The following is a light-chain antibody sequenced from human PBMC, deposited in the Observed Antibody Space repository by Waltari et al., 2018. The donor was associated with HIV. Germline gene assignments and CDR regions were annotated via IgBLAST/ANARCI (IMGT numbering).Light chain of an antibody. Sequence: QSVLTQPPSASGTPGQRVTISCSGSSSNIGSNYVYWYRQLPGTAPKLLIYRSNQRRSGVPDRFSGSKSGTSASLAISGLRSENEADYYCAAWDASLSVWVFGGGTKLTVL. CDR3: AAWDASLSVWV. J-gene: IGLJ3*02. CDR2: RSN. V-gene: IGLV1-47*01. CDR1: SSNIGSNY.